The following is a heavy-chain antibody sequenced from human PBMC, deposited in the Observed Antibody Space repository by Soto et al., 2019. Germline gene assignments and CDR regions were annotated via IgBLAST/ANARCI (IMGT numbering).Heavy chain of an antibody. CDR1: GGTFSSYA. Sequence: GASVKVSCKASGGTFSSYAISWVRQAPGQGLEWMGGIIAINGNTNYAQKFQGRVTMTTDTSTSTAYMELRSLRSDDTAVYYCARWVAPWGDYWGQGTLVTVSS. D-gene: IGHD2-15*01. J-gene: IGHJ4*02. CDR3: ARWVAPWGDY. V-gene: IGHV1-18*01. CDR2: IIAINGNT.